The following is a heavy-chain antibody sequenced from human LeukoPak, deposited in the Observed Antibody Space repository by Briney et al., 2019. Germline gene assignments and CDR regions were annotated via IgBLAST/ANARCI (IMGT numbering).Heavy chain of an antibody. V-gene: IGHV1-69*05. CDR1: GGTFSSYA. CDR2: IIPIFGTA. Sequence: ASVKVSCKASGGTFSSYAISWVRQALGQGLEWMGGIIPIFGTANYAQKFQGRVTITTDESTSTAYMELSSLRSEDTAVYYCARVCRDGYLMDYWGQGTLVTVSS. D-gene: IGHD5-24*01. CDR3: ARVCRDGYLMDY. J-gene: IGHJ4*02.